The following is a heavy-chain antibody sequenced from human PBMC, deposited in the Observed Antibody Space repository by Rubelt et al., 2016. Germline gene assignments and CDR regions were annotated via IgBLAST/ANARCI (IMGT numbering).Heavy chain of an antibody. CDR2: FSDDT. J-gene: IGHJ4*02. V-gene: IGHV3-23*01. CDR1: GFIFSNSP. D-gene: IGHD4/OR15-4a*01. Sequence: EVQLLESGGGSVQPGESLRLSCAASGFIFSNSPMSWVRQAPGKGLEWVSTFSDDTYYADSVRGRFTISRDNSKNTLYLQMNSLRAEDTAVYYCAKDFDYGTENWGQGTLVIVSS. CDR3: AKDFDYGTEN.